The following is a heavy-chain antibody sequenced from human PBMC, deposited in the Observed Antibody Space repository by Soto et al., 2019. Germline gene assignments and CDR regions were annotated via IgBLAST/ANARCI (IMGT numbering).Heavy chain of an antibody. CDR1: GFTFSSYA. V-gene: IGHV3-23*01. CDR2: ISGSGGST. CDR3: ALVLSGDIVLMVYAPAPIFDY. D-gene: IGHD2-8*01. Sequence: PGGPLRLSCAASGFTFSSYAMSWVRQAPGKGQEWVSAISGSGGSTYYADSVKGRFTISRDNSKNTLYLQMNSLRAEYTAVYYCALVLSGDIVLMVYAPAPIFDYWGQGTLVTVSS. J-gene: IGHJ4*02.